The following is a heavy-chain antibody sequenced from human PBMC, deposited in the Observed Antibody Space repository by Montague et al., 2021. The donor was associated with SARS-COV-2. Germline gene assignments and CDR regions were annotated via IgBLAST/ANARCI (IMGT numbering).Heavy chain of an antibody. J-gene: IGHJ3*02. D-gene: IGHD3-10*01. CDR2: VDYSGLT. CDR3: AKDGEALAWGTFDI. CDR1: RDSISSHNYF. V-gene: IGHV4-39*07. Sequence: SETRSLTCTVPRDSISSHNYFWAWIRQPPGKGLEWIGSVDYSGLTFYNPSLESRVTISVDTSKKQFSLKVNSVTAADTAVYYCAKDGEALAWGTFDIWGQGTMVTVSS.